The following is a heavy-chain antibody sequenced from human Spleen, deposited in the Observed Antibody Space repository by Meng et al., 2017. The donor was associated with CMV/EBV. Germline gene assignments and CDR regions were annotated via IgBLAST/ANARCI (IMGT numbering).Heavy chain of an antibody. CDR3: AKGGGGNGIFDY. CDR1: GFTFSTYC. CDR2: IKQDGSEK. J-gene: IGHJ4*02. Sequence: GESLKISCAASGFTFSTYCMSWVRQAPGKGLEWVANIKQDGSEKHYADSVKGRFTISRDNAKNSLYLQMNSLRAEDMALYYCAKGGGGNGIFDYWGQGTLVTVSS. V-gene: IGHV3-7*03. D-gene: IGHD2-15*01.